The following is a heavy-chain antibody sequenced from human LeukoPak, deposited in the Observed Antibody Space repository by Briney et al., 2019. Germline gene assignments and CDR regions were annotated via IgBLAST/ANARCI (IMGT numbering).Heavy chain of an antibody. Sequence: GGSLRLSCAASGFTVSSKYMSWVRQAPGKGLEWVSVIYSGGSTHYVDSVKGRFTISRDNSKNTVYLQMNSLRAGDTAVYYCASLYYGGNNFDYWGQGTLVTVSS. D-gene: IGHD4-23*01. CDR1: GFTVSSKY. V-gene: IGHV3-66*01. CDR2: IYSGGST. CDR3: ASLYYGGNNFDY. J-gene: IGHJ4*02.